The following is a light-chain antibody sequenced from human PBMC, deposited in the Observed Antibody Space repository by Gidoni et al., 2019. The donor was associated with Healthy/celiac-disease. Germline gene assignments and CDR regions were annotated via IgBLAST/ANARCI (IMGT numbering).Light chain of an antibody. V-gene: IGKV3-20*01. CDR1: QSVSSSY. CDR2: GAS. Sequence: EIVLTQSPGTLSLSPGERATLSCRASQSVSSSYLAWYQQKPGQAPRLLIYGASSRATGIPDRFSGSGSGTDFTLTISRLEPEDFAVYYFQQYGSSPRTFXXXTKVEIK. J-gene: IGKJ1*01. CDR3: QQYGSSPRT.